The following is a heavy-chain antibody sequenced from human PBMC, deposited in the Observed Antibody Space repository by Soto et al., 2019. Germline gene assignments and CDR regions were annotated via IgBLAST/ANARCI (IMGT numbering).Heavy chain of an antibody. D-gene: IGHD5-18*01. CDR1: GGSFSGYY. J-gene: IGHJ4*02. CDR3: ARLGRGYSYGVDD. CDR2: INHSGST. Sequence: PSETLSLTCAVYGGSFSGYYWSWIRQPPGKGLEWIGEINHSGSTNYNPSLKSRVTISVDTSKNQFSLKLSSVTAADTAVYYCARLGRGYSYGVDDWGQGTLVTVSS. V-gene: IGHV4-34*01.